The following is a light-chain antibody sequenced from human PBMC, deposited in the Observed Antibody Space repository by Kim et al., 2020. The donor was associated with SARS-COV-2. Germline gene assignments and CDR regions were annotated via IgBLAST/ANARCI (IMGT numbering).Light chain of an antibody. CDR1: QSVSSY. J-gene: IGKJ3*01. Sequence: LPPGDIATLPFRASQSVSSYLAWYQQKPGQAPRLLIYDASNRATGIPARFSGSGSGTDFTLTISSLEPEDFAVYYCQQRSNWPLTFGPGTKVDIK. V-gene: IGKV3-11*01. CDR2: DAS. CDR3: QQRSNWPLT.